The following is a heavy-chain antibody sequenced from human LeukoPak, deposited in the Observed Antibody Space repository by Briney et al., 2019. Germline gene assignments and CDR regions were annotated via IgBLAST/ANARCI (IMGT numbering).Heavy chain of an antibody. CDR2: ISPGGGTT. Sequence: GGSLRLSCVVSGFTFSSEAMSWVRQSPEKGLEWVSSISPGGGTTYYADSVKGRFTISRDNSKNTLYLQMNSLRAEDTAVYYCARVFEGRRLTEPLDYRGQGTLVTVSS. J-gene: IGHJ4*02. CDR3: ARVFEGRRLTEPLDY. CDR1: GFTFSSEA. V-gene: IGHV3-23*01. D-gene: IGHD1-14*01.